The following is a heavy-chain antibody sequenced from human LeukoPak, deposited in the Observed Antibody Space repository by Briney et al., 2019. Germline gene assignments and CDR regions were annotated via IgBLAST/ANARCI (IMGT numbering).Heavy chain of an antibody. D-gene: IGHD3-22*01. CDR1: GFTFSSYA. CDR2: MSGSGGST. J-gene: IGHJ4*02. V-gene: IGHV3-23*01. Sequence: GGSLRLSCAASGFTFSSYAMSWVRQAPGKGLEWVSAMSGSGGSTYYADSVKGRFTISRDNSKNTLYLQMNSLRAEDTAVYYCAKYKYYYDSSGYPGGLDYWGQGTLVTVSS. CDR3: AKYKYYYDSSGYPGGLDY.